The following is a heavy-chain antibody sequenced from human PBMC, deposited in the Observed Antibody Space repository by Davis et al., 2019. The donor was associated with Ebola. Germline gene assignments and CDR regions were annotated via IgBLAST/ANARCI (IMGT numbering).Heavy chain of an antibody. CDR1: GYTFTSYG. CDR3: ARDSWKHCSSTSCSHYYYYGMDV. CDR2: ISAYNGNT. Sequence: ASVKVSCKASGYTFTSYGISWVRQAPGQGLEWMGWISAYNGNTNYAQKLQGRVTMTTDISTSTAYMELRSLRSDDTAVYYCARDSWKHCSSTSCSHYYYYGMDVWGQGTTVTVSS. V-gene: IGHV1-18*01. D-gene: IGHD2-2*01. J-gene: IGHJ6*02.